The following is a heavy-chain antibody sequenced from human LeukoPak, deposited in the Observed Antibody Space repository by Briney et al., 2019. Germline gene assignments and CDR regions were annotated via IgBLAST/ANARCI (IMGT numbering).Heavy chain of an antibody. V-gene: IGHV3-74*01. J-gene: IGHJ4*02. CDR1: GFTFSNYR. CDR3: ARDLSIGDDY. Sequence: QAGGSLRLSCAASGFTFSNYRIHWVRQAPGKGLVWVSRINSDGSSTSYADSVKGRFTISRDNAKNTVYLQMNSLRVEDTAVYYCARDLSIGDDYWGQGTLVTVSS. D-gene: IGHD5/OR15-5a*01. CDR2: INSDGSST.